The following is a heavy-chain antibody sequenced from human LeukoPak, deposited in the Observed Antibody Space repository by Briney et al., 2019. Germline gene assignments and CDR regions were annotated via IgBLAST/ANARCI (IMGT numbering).Heavy chain of an antibody. Sequence: ASVKVSCKASGYTFTSYYMHWVRQAPGQGLEWMGIINPSGGSTSYAQKFQGRVTMTRDTSTSTVYMELSSLRSEDTAVYYCAIESVCSSTSCYFFDYWGQGTLVTVSS. CDR3: AIESVCSSTSCYFFDY. V-gene: IGHV1-46*01. CDR1: GYTFTSYY. D-gene: IGHD2-2*01. J-gene: IGHJ4*02. CDR2: INPSGGST.